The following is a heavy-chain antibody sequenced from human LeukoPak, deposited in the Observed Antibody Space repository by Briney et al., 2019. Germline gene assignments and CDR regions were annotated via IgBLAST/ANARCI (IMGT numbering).Heavy chain of an antibody. Sequence: SETLSLTCAVYGASFSGSYWNWIRQPPGKGLEWIGEVTHDGRINLNPSLRGRVTISVDTSMNQFSLRLSSVTAADTAVYYCATIYGDFSDFDYWAQGTLVTVSS. D-gene: IGHD4-17*01. V-gene: IGHV4-34*01. CDR3: ATIYGDFSDFDY. CDR2: VTHDGRI. J-gene: IGHJ4*02. CDR1: GASFSGSY.